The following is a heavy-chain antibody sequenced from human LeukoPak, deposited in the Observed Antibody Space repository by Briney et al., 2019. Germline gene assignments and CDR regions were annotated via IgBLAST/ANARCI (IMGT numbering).Heavy chain of an antibody. CDR1: GYTFTSYD. D-gene: IGHD3-9*01. CDR3: ARVRLRYFDWDHAFDI. Sequence: ASVKVSCKASGYTFTSYDINWVRQATGQGLEWMGWMNPNSGNTGYAQKFQGRVTMTRNTSISTAYMELSSLRSEDTAVYYCARVRLRYFDWDHAFDIWGQGTMVTVSS. J-gene: IGHJ3*02. V-gene: IGHV1-8*01. CDR2: MNPNSGNT.